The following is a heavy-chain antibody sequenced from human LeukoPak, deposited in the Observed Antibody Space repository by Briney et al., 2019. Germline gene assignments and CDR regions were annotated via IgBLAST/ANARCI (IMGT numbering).Heavy chain of an antibody. D-gene: IGHD3-22*01. J-gene: IGHJ4*02. Sequence: SETPSLTCTVSGYSISSGYYWGWIRQPPGKGLEWIGSIYHSGSTYYNPSLKSRVTISVDTSKNQFSLKLSSVTAADTAVYYCARVNDYYDSSGYFLKYYFDYWGQGTLVTVSS. CDR3: ARVNDYYDSSGYFLKYYFDY. CDR2: IYHSGST. V-gene: IGHV4-38-2*02. CDR1: GYSISSGYY.